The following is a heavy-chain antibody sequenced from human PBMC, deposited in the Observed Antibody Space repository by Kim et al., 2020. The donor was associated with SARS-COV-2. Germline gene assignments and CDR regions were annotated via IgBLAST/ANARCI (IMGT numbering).Heavy chain of an antibody. CDR2: ISSSSSYT. CDR3: ARDGSLTVVTYFDI. D-gene: IGHD2-15*01. J-gene: IGHJ3*02. Sequence: GGSLRLSCAASGFTFSDYYMSWIRQAPGKGLEWVSYISSSSSYTNYADSVKGRFTISRDNAKNSLYLQMNSLRAEDTAVYYCARDGSLTVVTYFDIWGQGTMVTVSS. V-gene: IGHV3-11*06. CDR1: GFTFSDYY.